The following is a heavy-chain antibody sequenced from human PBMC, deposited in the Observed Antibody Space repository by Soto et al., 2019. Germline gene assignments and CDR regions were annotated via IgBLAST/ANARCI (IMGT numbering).Heavy chain of an antibody. CDR2: IYYSGST. V-gene: IGHV4-61*01. Sequence: PSETLSLTCTVSGGSVSSGSYYWSWIRQPPGKGLEWIGYIYYSGSTNYNPSLKSRVTISVDTSKNQFSLKLSSVTAADTAVYYCARGDYDFWSGYLTTFDYWGQGTLVTVSS. J-gene: IGHJ4*02. D-gene: IGHD3-3*01. CDR1: GGSVSSGSYY. CDR3: ARGDYDFWSGYLTTFDY.